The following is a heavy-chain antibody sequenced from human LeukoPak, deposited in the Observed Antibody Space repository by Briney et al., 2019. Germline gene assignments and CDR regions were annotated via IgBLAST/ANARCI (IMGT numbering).Heavy chain of an antibody. CDR2: ISYDGSNK. CDR3: AGSYSYVPDY. J-gene: IGHJ4*02. Sequence: GGSLRLSCAASGFTFSSYAMHWVRQAPGKGLEWVAVISYDGSNKYYADSVKGRFTISRDNSKNTLYLQMNSLRAEDTAVYYCAGSYSYVPDYWGQGTLVTVSS. D-gene: IGHD5-18*01. V-gene: IGHV3-30-3*01. CDR1: GFTFSSYA.